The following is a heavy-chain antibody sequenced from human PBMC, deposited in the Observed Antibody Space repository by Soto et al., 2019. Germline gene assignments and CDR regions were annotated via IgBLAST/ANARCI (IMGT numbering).Heavy chain of an antibody. CDR2: IRSSPSTI. V-gene: IGHV3-48*01. CDR1: GFTFSSFS. CDR3: ARDIAYAFDS. Sequence: EVQLMESGGGLVQPGGSLRLSCVASGFTFSSFSMNWVRQAPGKGLEWVSYIRSSPSTISYADSVKGRFTISRDNAKNSLYLQLNSLRAEDTAVYYCARDIAYAFDSWGQGTLVSVSS. D-gene: IGHD3-16*01. J-gene: IGHJ4*02.